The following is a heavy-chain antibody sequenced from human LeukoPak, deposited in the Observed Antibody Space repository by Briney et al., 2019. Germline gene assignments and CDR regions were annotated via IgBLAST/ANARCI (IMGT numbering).Heavy chain of an antibody. CDR1: GFTFSSYA. V-gene: IGHV3-23*01. CDR2: ISGSGGST. D-gene: IGHD2-8*01. CDR3: ARDRRCTNGVCYQTGYFDY. Sequence: GGSLRLSCAASGFTFSSYAMSWVRQAPGKGLEWVSAISGSGGSTYYADSVKGRFTISRDNAKNSLYLQMNSLRAEDTAVYYCARDRRCTNGVCYQTGYFDYWGQGTLVTVSS. J-gene: IGHJ4*02.